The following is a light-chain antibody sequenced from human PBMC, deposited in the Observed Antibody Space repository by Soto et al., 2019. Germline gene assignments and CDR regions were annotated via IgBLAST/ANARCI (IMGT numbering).Light chain of an antibody. Sequence: DIQLTQSPSSLSASVGDRVSITCRTSQTISTFLNWYHHRPGQAPKLLIYSISNLQSGVPSRFGGGGAGTEFTLSISSLQPEDVGSYDCQPNYNRPPTFGGGTRVQI. CDR1: QTISTF. V-gene: IGKV1-39*01. CDR3: QPNYNRPPT. J-gene: IGKJ4*01. CDR2: SIS.